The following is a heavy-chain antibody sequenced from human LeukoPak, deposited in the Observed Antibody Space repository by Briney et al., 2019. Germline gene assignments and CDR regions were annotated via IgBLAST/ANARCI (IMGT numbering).Heavy chain of an antibody. J-gene: IGHJ3*01. CDR1: GFTFSSFA. Sequence: PGGSLRLSCAASGFTFSSFAMGWVRPAPGEGLVWVLSFCCCGGSTYYADSVKGRFTISRDNSKNTLFLQMNSLRAEDTAVYYCAKDRSCTVSSCNVGSWGQGTMVTVSS. CDR3: AKDRSCTVSSCNVGS. V-gene: IGHV3-23*01. CDR2: FCCCGGST. D-gene: IGHD2-2*01.